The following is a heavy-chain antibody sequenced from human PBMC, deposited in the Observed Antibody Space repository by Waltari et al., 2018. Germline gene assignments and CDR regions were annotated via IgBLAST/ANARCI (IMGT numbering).Heavy chain of an antibody. CDR1: GFTFSSYW. J-gene: IGHJ4*02. CDR2: IKQDGSEK. Sequence: EVQLVESGGGLVQPGGSLRLSCAASGFTFSSYWMSWVRQAPGKGLEWVANIKQDGSEKYDVDSVKGRFTISRDNAKNSLYLQMNSLRAEDTAVYYCARDRCSGGSCYLDYWGQGTLVTVSS. V-gene: IGHV3-7*01. D-gene: IGHD2-15*01. CDR3: ARDRCSGGSCYLDY.